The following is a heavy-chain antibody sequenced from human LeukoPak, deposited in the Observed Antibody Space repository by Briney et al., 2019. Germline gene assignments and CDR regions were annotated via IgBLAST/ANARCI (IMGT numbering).Heavy chain of an antibody. Sequence: ASVKVSCKASGYTFTSYYMHWVRQAPGQGLEWMGIINPSGGSTSYAQKFQGRVTMTRDTSTSTVYMELSSLKASDTAMYYCARRGCSSTSCNDSEIWGQGTMVTVSS. D-gene: IGHD2-2*01. CDR1: GYTFTSYY. V-gene: IGHV1-46*01. J-gene: IGHJ3*02. CDR3: ARRGCSSTSCNDSEI. CDR2: INPSGGST.